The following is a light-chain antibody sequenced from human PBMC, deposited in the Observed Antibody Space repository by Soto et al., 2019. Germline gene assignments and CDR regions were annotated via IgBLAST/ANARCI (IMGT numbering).Light chain of an antibody. CDR3: SSYTSSSTYV. J-gene: IGLJ1*01. CDR1: SSDVGGYNY. CDR2: EVS. Sequence: QSALTQPLYAPVSPGQSVTISCSGTSSDVGGYNYVSWYQQHPGKAPKLMIYEVSKRPSGVPDRFSGSKSGNTASLTVSGLQAEDEADYYCSSYTSSSTYVFGTGTKVTVL. V-gene: IGLV2-8*01.